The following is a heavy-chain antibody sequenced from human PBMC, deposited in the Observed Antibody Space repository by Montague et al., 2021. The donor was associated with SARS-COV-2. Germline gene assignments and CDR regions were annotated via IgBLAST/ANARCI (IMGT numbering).Heavy chain of an antibody. CDR3: ASPRGPSYYDILTGSAFDY. CDR1: GFTFSSYA. V-gene: IGHV3-30-3*01. D-gene: IGHD3-9*01. J-gene: IGHJ4*02. Sequence: SLRLFCAASGFTFSSYAMHWVRQAPGKGLEWVAVISYDGSNKYYADSVKGRFTISRDNSKNTLYLQMNSLRAEDTAVYYCASPRGPSYYDILTGSAFDYWGQGTLVTVSS. CDR2: ISYDGSNK.